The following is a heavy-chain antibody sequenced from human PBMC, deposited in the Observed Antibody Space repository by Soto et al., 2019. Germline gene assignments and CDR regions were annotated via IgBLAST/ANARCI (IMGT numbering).Heavy chain of an antibody. D-gene: IGHD3-22*01. Sequence: GGSLRLSCAASGFTFSSYAMSWVRQAPGKGLEWVSAISGSGGSTYYADSVKGRFTISRDNSKITLYLQMNSLRAEDTAVYYCAKITVIVVVLRTMDVCVQGTTVTVSS. CDR1: GFTFSSYA. CDR2: ISGSGGST. V-gene: IGHV3-23*01. CDR3: AKITVIVVVLRTMDV. J-gene: IGHJ6*02.